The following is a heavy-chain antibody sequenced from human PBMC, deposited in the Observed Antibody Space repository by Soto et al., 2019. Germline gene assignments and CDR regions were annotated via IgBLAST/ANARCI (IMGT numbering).Heavy chain of an antibody. CDR2: ISYSGGT. Sequence: SETLSLTCTVSGASLTIGNHYWSWIRQPPGKELEWIGYISYSGGTNYNPSLKSRVTISADMSKNQFSLKLTNMDPVDTATYYCARRPPYTNYLDYWGQGTLVTVSS. J-gene: IGHJ4*02. D-gene: IGHD4-4*01. CDR3: ARRPPYTNYLDY. CDR1: GASLTIGNHY. V-gene: IGHV4-61*01.